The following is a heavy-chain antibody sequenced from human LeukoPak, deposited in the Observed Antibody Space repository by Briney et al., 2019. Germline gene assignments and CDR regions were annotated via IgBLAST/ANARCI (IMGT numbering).Heavy chain of an antibody. CDR2: INPSGGST. V-gene: IGHV1-46*01. J-gene: IGHJ4*02. Sequence: ASVKVSCKASGHTFTSYYMHWVRQAPGQGLEWMGIINPSGGSTSYAQKFQGRVTMTRDTSTSTVYMELSSLRSEDTAVYYCARESSGWYELDYWGQGTLVTVSS. D-gene: IGHD6-19*01. CDR3: ARESSGWYELDY. CDR1: GHTFTSYY.